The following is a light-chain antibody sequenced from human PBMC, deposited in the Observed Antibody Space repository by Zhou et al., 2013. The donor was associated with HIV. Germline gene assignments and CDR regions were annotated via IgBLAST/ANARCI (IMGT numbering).Light chain of an antibody. V-gene: IGKV3-15*01. Sequence: EILLTQSPGTLSLSPGERATISCRSSQSLDNTYLAWYQQKPGQTPRLLIYGAATRATGIPARFRGSGSGTEFTLTISSLQSEDSAAYYCQQYNYWPPYTFGQGTKLEIK. CDR3: QQYNYWPPYT. CDR2: GAA. J-gene: IGKJ2*01. CDR1: QSLDNTY.